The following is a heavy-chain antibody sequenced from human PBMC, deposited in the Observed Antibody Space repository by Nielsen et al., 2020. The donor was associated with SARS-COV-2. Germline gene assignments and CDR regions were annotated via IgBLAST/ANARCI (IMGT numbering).Heavy chain of an antibody. CDR2: INSDGSST. V-gene: IGHV3-74*01. D-gene: IGHD3-10*01. CDR1: GFTFSSYW. J-gene: IGHJ4*02. CDR3: AKLPEYYGSSDY. Sequence: GESLKISCAASGFTFSSYWMHWARQAPGKGLVWVSRINSDGSSTSYADSVKGRFTISRDNAKNTLYLQMNSLRAEDTALYYCAKLPEYYGSSDYWGQGTLVTVSS.